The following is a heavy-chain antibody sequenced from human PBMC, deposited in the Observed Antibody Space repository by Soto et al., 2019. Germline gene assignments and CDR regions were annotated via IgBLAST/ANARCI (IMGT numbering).Heavy chain of an antibody. Sequence: SVKVSCKASGGTFSSYTISWVRQAPRQGLEWMGRIIPILGIANYTQKFQGRVTITADKSTSTAYMELSSLRSEDTAVYYCARDHCSGGSCTMSGPFDYWGQGTLVTVSS. V-gene: IGHV1-69*04. CDR3: ARDHCSGGSCTMSGPFDY. CDR1: GGTFSSYT. CDR2: IIPILGIA. D-gene: IGHD2-15*01. J-gene: IGHJ4*02.